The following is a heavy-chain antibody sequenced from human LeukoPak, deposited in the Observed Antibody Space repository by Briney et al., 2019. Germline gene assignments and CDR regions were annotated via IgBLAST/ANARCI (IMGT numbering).Heavy chain of an antibody. CDR1: GGSISSGSYY. CDR2: IYTSGST. V-gene: IGHV4-61*02. CDR3: ARDKGPAGWFDP. D-gene: IGHD2-2*01. J-gene: IGHJ5*02. Sequence: SQTLSLTCTVSGGSISSGSYYWSWIRQPAGKGLEWIGRIYTSGSTNYNPSLKSRVTISVDTSKNQFSLKLSSVTAADTAVYYRARDKGPAGWFDPWGQGTLVTVSS.